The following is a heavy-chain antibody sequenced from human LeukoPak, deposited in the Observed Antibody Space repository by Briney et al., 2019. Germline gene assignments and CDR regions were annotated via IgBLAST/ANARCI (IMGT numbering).Heavy chain of an antibody. CDR3: ARDAPGGGSMV. J-gene: IGHJ4*02. Sequence: ASVKVSCKASGYSFTSYDINWVRQAPGQGLEWMGRIIPILGIANYAQKFQGRVTITADKSTSTAYMELSSLRSEDTAVYYCARDAPGGGSMVWGQGTLVTVSS. V-gene: IGHV1-69*04. D-gene: IGHD2/OR15-2a*01. CDR2: IIPILGIA. CDR1: GYSFTSYD.